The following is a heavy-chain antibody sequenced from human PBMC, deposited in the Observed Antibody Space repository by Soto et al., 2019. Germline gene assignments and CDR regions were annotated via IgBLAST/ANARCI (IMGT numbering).Heavy chain of an antibody. V-gene: IGHV3-73*01. J-gene: IGHJ4*02. CDR3: ATYNGDDSYDFDS. CDR2: IRTKANTYAT. Sequence: EVQLVESGGGLVQPGGSLKVSCAASGFTFSGSGMHWVRQASGKGLEWIGHIRTKANTYATAYAASVKGRFTISRDDSRSTAYLLMNRLKTEDTAVYYCATYNGDDSYDFDSWGRGIRVTVSS. CDR1: GFTFSGSG. D-gene: IGHD5-12*01.